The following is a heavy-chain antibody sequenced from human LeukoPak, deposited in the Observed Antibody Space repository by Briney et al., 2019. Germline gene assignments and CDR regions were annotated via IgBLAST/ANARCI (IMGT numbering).Heavy chain of an antibody. Sequence: GGSLRLSCSASGFTFSSYAMHWVRQAPGKGLEYVSAISSNGGSTYYADSVKGRFTISRDNSKNTLYLQMNSLRAEDTAVYYCAKDHPDDYGDYIDYWGQGTLVTVSS. D-gene: IGHD4-17*01. CDR1: GFTFSSYA. CDR3: AKDHPDDYGDYIDY. CDR2: ISSNGGST. J-gene: IGHJ4*02. V-gene: IGHV3-64*04.